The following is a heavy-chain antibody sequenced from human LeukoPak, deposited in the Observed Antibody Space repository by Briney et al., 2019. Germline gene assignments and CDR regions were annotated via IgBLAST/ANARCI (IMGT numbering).Heavy chain of an antibody. D-gene: IGHD2-2*01. CDR1: GFTFSSYG. CDR2: ISYDGSDK. CDR3: AKDRRRYCSSTSCYFADY. J-gene: IGHJ4*02. V-gene: IGHV3-30*18. Sequence: GGSLRLSCAASGFTFSSYGMHWVRQAPGKGLEWVAVISYDGSDKYYADSVKGRFTISRDNSKNTLYLQMNSLRAEDTAVYYCAKDRRRYCSSTSCYFADYWGQGTLVTVSS.